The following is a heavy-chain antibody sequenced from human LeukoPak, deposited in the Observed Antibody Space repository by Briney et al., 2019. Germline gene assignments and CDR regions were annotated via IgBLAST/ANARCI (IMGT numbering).Heavy chain of an antibody. V-gene: IGHV4-34*01. CDR3: ARVLPFLEWLPPPDV. CDR2: INHSGST. Sequence: PSETLSLTCAVYGGSFSGYYWSWIRQPPGKGLEWIGEINHSGSTNYNPSLKSRATISVDTSKNQFSLKLSSVTAADTAVYYCARVLPFLEWLPPPDVWGKGTTVTVSS. J-gene: IGHJ6*04. D-gene: IGHD3-3*01. CDR1: GGSFSGYY.